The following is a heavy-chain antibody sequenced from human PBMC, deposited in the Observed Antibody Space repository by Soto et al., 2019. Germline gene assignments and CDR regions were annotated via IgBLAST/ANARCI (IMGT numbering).Heavy chain of an antibody. CDR1: GFTFSSYG. CDR2: IWYDGSNK. CDR3: ARGANSLHYYYYMDV. D-gene: IGHD3-16*01. V-gene: IGHV3-33*01. Sequence: GGSLRLSCAASGFTFSSYGMHWVRQAPGKGLEWVAVIWYDGSNKYYADSVKGRFTISRDNSKNTLYLQMNSPRAEDTAVYYCARGANSLHYYYYMDVWGKGTTVTVSS. J-gene: IGHJ6*03.